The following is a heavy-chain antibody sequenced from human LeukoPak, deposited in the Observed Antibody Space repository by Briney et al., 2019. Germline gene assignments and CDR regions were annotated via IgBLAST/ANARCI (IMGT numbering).Heavy chain of an antibody. Sequence: GGSLRLSCAASGFTFSSYWMHWVRQAPGKGLVWVSRINSDGSSTSCADSVKGRFTISRDNAKNTLYLQMNSLRAEDTAVYYCAREGPAATRKTYGMDVWGKGTTVTVSS. CDR1: GFTFSSYW. CDR2: INSDGSST. D-gene: IGHD2-2*01. V-gene: IGHV3-74*01. CDR3: AREGPAATRKTYGMDV. J-gene: IGHJ6*04.